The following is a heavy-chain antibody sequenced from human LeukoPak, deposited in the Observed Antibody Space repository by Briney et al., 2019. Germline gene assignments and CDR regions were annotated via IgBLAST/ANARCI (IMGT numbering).Heavy chain of an antibody. Sequence: GGSLRLSCAASGFTFSSYSMNWVRQAPGKGLEWVSSISSSSYIYYADSVKGRFTISRDNAKNSLYLQMNSLRAEDTAVYYCARDSQYQLLSIDYWGQGTLVTVSS. CDR3: ARDSQYQLLSIDY. CDR2: ISSSSYI. V-gene: IGHV3-21*01. D-gene: IGHD2-2*01. J-gene: IGHJ4*02. CDR1: GFTFSSYS.